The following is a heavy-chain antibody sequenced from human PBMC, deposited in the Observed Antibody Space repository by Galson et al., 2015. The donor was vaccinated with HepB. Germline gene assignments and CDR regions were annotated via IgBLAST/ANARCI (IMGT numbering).Heavy chain of an antibody. CDR1: GFTFDDYA. V-gene: IGHV3-43D*03. CDR2: ISWDGGST. J-gene: IGHJ6*02. D-gene: IGHD2-15*01. Sequence: SLRLSCAASGFTFDDYAMHWVRQAPGKGLEWVSLISWDGGSTYYADSVKGRFTISRDNSKNSLYLQMNSLRAEDTALYYCAKDKGSTRRSEKEYYYYGMDVWGQGTTVTVSS. CDR3: AKDKGSTRRSEKEYYYYGMDV.